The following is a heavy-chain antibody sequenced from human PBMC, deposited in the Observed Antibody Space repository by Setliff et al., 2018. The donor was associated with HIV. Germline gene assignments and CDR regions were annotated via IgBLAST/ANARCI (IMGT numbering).Heavy chain of an antibody. J-gene: IGHJ4*02. D-gene: IGHD6-19*01. Sequence: ASVKVSCKASGYTFTSYGISWVRQAPGQRLEWIGWIVVGSGNTNYAQKFQERVTITRDMSTSTAYMELRSLRSDDTAVYYCARDASTGWRTMGFDYWGQGTLVTVSS. V-gene: IGHV1-18*01. CDR3: ARDASTGWRTMGFDY. CDR1: GYTFTSYG. CDR2: IVVGSGNT.